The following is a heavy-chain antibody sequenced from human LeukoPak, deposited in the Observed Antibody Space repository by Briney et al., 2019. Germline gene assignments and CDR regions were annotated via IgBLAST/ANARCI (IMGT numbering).Heavy chain of an antibody. J-gene: IGHJ4*02. Sequence: PSETLSLTCAVYGGSFSGYYWSWIRQPPGKGLEWIGEINHSGSTNYNPSLKSRVTISVDTPKNQFSPKLSSVTAADTAVYYCARASGSYYLSFDYWGQGTLVTVSS. V-gene: IGHV4-34*01. CDR3: ARASGSYYLSFDY. D-gene: IGHD3-10*01. CDR2: INHSGST. CDR1: GGSFSGYY.